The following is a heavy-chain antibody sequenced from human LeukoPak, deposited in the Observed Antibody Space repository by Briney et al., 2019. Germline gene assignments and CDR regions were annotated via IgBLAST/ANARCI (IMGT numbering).Heavy chain of an antibody. D-gene: IGHD1-26*01. CDR2: AYYSGST. V-gene: IGHV4-59*12. Sequence: KPSETLSLTCNVSGGSINYYYWSWIRQSPGKGLEWMGFAYYSGSTYYNPSLKSRVTISVDTSKNQFSLKLSSVTAADTAVYYCARDLEWGGGQRPGYYYYGMDVWGQGTTVTVSS. CDR3: ARDLEWGGGQRPGYYYYGMDV. CDR1: GGSINYYY. J-gene: IGHJ6*02.